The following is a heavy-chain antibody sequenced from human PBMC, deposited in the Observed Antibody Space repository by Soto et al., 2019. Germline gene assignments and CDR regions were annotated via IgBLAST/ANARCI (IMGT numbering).Heavy chain of an antibody. Sequence: EVQLVESGGGWVQPVGYLRLSCAASGFTFSNFPMTWVCQAPGKGLEWVSYISGASNYISYSDSVKARFTISRDDAKNSMSLQMNSRRDEDTAVYYCAGQVYTVVTPIDYWGHGTLVTVSS. V-gene: IGHV3-48*02. CDR2: ISGASNYI. CDR3: AGQVYTVVTPIDY. CDR1: GFTFSNFP. D-gene: IGHD2-21*01. J-gene: IGHJ4*01.